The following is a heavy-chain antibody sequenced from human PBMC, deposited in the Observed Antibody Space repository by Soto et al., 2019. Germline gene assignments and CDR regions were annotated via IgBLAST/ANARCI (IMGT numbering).Heavy chain of an antibody. CDR1: GFTFSSYS. CDR3: ARDYPEIYNWNDVGAFDI. CDR2: ISSSSSYI. J-gene: IGHJ3*02. Sequence: GGSLRLSCAASGFTFSSYSMNWVRQAPGKGLEWVSSISSSSSYIYYADSVKGRFTISRDNAKNSLYLQMNSLRVEDTAVYYCARDYPEIYNWNDVGAFDIWGQGTMVTVSS. D-gene: IGHD1-20*01. V-gene: IGHV3-21*01.